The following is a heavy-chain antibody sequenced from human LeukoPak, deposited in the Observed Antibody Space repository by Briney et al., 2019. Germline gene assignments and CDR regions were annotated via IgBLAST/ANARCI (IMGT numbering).Heavy chain of an antibody. CDR2: INWNGGST. D-gene: IGHD3-22*01. CDR1: GFTFDDYG. V-gene: IGHV3-20*04. Sequence: GESLRLSCAASGFTFDDYGMSWVRQAPGKGLEWVSGINWNGGSTGYADSVKGRFTISRDNAKNSLYLQMNSLRAEDTALYYCARDRRIVVVTTGAFDIWVQGTMVTVSS. J-gene: IGHJ3*02. CDR3: ARDRRIVVVTTGAFDI.